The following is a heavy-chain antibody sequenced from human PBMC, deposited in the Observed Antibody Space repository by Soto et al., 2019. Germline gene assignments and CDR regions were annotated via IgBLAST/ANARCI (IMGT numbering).Heavy chain of an antibody. CDR1: GYTFTSYA. Sequence: QVQLVQSGAEVKKPGASVKVSCKASGYTFTSYAMHWVRQAPGQRLEWMGWINAGNGNTKYSPKLQGRVTITRDTSASTAYMELSSLRSEDTAVYYCARATVTTWYFDLWGRGTLVTVSS. CDR2: INAGNGNT. D-gene: IGHD4-17*01. V-gene: IGHV1-3*01. CDR3: ARATVTTWYFDL. J-gene: IGHJ2*01.